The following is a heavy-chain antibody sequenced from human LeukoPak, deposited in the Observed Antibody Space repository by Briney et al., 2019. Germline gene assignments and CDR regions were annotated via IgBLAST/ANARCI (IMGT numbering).Heavy chain of an antibody. CDR1: GGTFSSYA. J-gene: IGHJ3*02. CDR3: ARGPEDDYNYLDAFDI. CDR2: IIPIFGTA. V-gene: IGHV1-69*13. Sequence: SVKVSCKASGGTFSSYAISWVRQAPGQGLEWMGGIIPIFGTANYAQKFQGRVTITADESTSTAYMELSSLRSEDTAVYYCARGPEDDYNYLDAFDIWGQGTMVTVSS. D-gene: IGHD5-24*01.